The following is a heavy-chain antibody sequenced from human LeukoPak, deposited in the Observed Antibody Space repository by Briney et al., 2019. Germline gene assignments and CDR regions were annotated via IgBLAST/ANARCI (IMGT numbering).Heavy chain of an antibody. V-gene: IGHV3-74*01. CDR2: ISSDGSST. CDR1: GFTFSRYA. D-gene: IGHD1-26*01. Sequence: PGGSLRLSCAACGFTFSRYAMYLVRQAPGKGLVWVSRISSDGSSTIYADSVKGRFTISRDIAKNTLYLQMNSLRAEDTAVYYCARAQMGAPTDYWGQGTLVAVSS. J-gene: IGHJ4*02. CDR3: ARAQMGAPTDY.